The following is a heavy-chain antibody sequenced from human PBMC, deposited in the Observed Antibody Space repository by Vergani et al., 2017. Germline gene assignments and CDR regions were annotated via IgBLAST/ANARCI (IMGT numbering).Heavy chain of an antibody. CDR2: IYYSGST. CDR3: AKDRVGGVVPADAYYFDY. J-gene: IGHJ4*02. D-gene: IGHD2-2*01. CDR1: GGSISSSSYY. Sequence: QLQLQESGPGLVKPSETLSLTCTVSGGSISSSSYYWGWIRQPPGKGREWIGSIYYSGSTYYNPSLKSRVTISVDTSKNQFPLQLSSVTAADTAVYYCAKDRVGGVVPADAYYFDYWGQGTLVTVSS. V-gene: IGHV4-39*07.